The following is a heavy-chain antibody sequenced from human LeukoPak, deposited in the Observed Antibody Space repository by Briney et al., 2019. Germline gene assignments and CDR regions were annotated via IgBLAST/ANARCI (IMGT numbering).Heavy chain of an antibody. Sequence: PGGSLRLSCAASGFTFINYAMIWVRQAPGKGLDWVSTISSSGANTHYADSVKGRFTVSRDNSKNTVSLQMNSLRAEDTAIYYCANGFYYPSYYFNYWGQGTLVTVAS. CDR2: ISSSGANT. D-gene: IGHD3-10*01. CDR1: GFTFINYA. J-gene: IGHJ4*02. V-gene: IGHV3-23*01. CDR3: ANGFYYPSYYFNY.